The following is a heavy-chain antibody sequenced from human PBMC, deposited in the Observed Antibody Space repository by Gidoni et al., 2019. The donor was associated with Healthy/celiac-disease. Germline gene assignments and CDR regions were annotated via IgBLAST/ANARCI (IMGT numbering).Heavy chain of an antibody. Sequence: EVQLVESGGGLVKPGGSLRLSCAASAFTFSNAWMSWVRQAPGKGLEWVGRIKSKTDGGTTDYAAPVKGRFTISRDDSKNTLYLQMNSLKTEDTAVYYCTTDPPYYDSSGYYSYFDYWGQGTLVTVSS. CDR2: IKSKTDGGTT. V-gene: IGHV3-15*01. CDR3: TTDPPYYDSSGYYSYFDY. J-gene: IGHJ4*02. D-gene: IGHD3-22*01. CDR1: AFTFSNAW.